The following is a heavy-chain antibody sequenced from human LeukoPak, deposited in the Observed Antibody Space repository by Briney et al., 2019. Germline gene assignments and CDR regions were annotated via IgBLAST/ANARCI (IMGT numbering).Heavy chain of an antibody. J-gene: IGHJ4*02. V-gene: IGHV3-66*01. CDR3: ARDLISGPATHDS. D-gene: IGHD2-15*01. CDR2: ITSGGST. Sequence: GGSLRLSCAASGFTFTNNDMNWVRQAPGKGLEWVSVITSGGSTYFADSVKGRFTVSRDNSKNTLSLQMNSLRVEDTAVYYCARDLISGPATHDSWGQGALVTVSS. CDR1: GFTFTNND.